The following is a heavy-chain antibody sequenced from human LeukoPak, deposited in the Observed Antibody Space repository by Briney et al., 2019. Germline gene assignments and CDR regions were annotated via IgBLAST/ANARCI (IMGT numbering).Heavy chain of an antibody. Sequence: SETLSLTCTVSGGSISSYYWSWIRQPAGKGLEWIGRIYTSGSTNYNPSLKSRVTMSVDTSKNQFSLKLSSVTAADTAVYYCARGLSGVPFGEGYYYMDVWGKGTTVTISS. CDR2: IYTSGST. D-gene: IGHD3-10*01. J-gene: IGHJ6*03. CDR3: ARGLSGVPFGEGYYYMDV. CDR1: GGSISSYY. V-gene: IGHV4-4*07.